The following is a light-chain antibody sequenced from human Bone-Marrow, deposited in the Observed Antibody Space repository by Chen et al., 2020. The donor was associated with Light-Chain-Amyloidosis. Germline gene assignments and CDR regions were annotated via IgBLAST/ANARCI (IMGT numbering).Light chain of an antibody. CDR3: QSADSSGTYEVI. J-gene: IGLJ2*01. CDR1: DLPTKY. V-gene: IGLV3-25*03. CDR2: RDT. Sequence: SYELTQPPSVSVSSGQTALITCSGDDLPTKYAYWYQQKPGQAPGLVIHRDTERPSGISERFSGSSSGTTATLTISGVQAEDEADYHCQSADSSGTYEVIFGGGTKLTVL.